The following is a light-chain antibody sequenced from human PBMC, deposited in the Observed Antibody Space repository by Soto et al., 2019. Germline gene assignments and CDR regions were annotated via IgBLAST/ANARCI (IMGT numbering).Light chain of an antibody. Sequence: EVVMTQSPATLSVSPGERATLSCMASQSVTTNMAWYQQKPGQAPRLLIYGASTRATGIPARFSGSGSGTDFTLTISSLQSEDFAVYYCQQYNNWPPWTCGQGTKVDI. CDR1: QSVTTN. J-gene: IGKJ1*01. CDR3: QQYNNWPPWT. V-gene: IGKV3-15*01. CDR2: GAS.